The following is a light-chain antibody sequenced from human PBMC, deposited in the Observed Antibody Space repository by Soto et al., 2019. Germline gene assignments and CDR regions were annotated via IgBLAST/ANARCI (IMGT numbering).Light chain of an antibody. Sequence: EIVMTQSPATLSVSPGKTATLSCRASQSLTSYLAWYQQKPDQAPRLLIYGISTRATDIPARFSGSGSGTEFTLTISSLQSEDVAVYYCQQYNNWPLTFGGGTKVEIK. CDR1: QSLTSY. CDR3: QQYNNWPLT. J-gene: IGKJ4*01. V-gene: IGKV3-15*01. CDR2: GIS.